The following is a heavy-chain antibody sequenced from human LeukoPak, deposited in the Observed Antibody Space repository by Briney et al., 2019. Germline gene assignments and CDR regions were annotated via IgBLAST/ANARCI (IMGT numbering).Heavy chain of an antibody. V-gene: IGHV3-15*01. Sequence: PGGSIRLSCAASGFTFSNAWMSWDRKAPGKGLECVGRIKSKTDGRTTDYAAPVKARFTISRDDSKNTPYLQMNSLKTEATALYXXTTASXXXXGYYXGYFDYWGQGTLVTVSS. D-gene: IGHD3-22*01. CDR1: GFTFSNAW. CDR3: TTASXXXXGYYXGYFDY. CDR2: IKSKTDGRTT. J-gene: IGHJ4*02.